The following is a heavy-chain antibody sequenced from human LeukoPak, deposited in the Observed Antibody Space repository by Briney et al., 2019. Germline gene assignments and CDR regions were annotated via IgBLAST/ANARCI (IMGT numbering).Heavy chain of an antibody. D-gene: IGHD6-19*01. CDR3: ARHEGSGSGWYSPLYYYYGMDV. Sequence: SETLSLTCTVSGGSISSYYWSWIRQPPGKGLEWIGYNYYSGSTNYNPSLKSRVTISVDTSKNQFSLKLSSVTAADTAVYYCARHEGSGSGWYSPLYYYYGMDVWGQGTTVTVSS. CDR1: GGSISSYY. J-gene: IGHJ6*02. CDR2: NYYSGST. V-gene: IGHV4-59*08.